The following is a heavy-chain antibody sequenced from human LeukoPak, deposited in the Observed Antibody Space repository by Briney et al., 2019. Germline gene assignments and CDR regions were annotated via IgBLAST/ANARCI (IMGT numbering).Heavy chain of an antibody. J-gene: IGHJ4*02. D-gene: IGHD5-18*01. CDR1: GLPSGDYA. V-gene: IGHV3-49*04. Sequence: GGSLRLSCTTSGLPSGDYAVSWVRQAPGKGLEWVGFIRRNAYGGAPEYAASVRGRFTISRDESKTIAYLQMSSLKTEDTAVYYCTTSQRGYTYGHDYWGQGTLVTVS. CDR3: TTSQRGYTYGHDY. CDR2: IRRNAYGGAP.